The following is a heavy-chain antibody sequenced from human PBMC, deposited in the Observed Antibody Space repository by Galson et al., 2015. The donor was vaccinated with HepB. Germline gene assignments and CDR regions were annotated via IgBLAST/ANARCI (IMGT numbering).Heavy chain of an antibody. V-gene: IGHV3-23*01. Sequence: SLRLSCAASGFTFSSYAMSWVRQAPGKGLEWVSAISGSGGSTYYADSVKGRFTISRDNSKNTLYLQMNSLRAEDTAVYYCAKGPSAGDYDPYYYGMDVWGQGTTVTVSS. J-gene: IGHJ6*02. CDR3: AKGPSAGDYDPYYYGMDV. CDR2: ISGSGGST. CDR1: GFTFSSYA. D-gene: IGHD4-17*01.